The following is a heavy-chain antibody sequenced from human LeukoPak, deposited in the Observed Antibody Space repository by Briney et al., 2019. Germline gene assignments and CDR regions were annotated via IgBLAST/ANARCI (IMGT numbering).Heavy chain of an antibody. CDR2: IWYDGSSK. CDR1: GFTFSSYG. D-gene: IGHD3-16*02. Sequence: GRSLRLSCAASGFTFSSYGMHWVRQAPGKGLEWVALIWYDGSSKHYADSVRGRFTISRDNSKNTLYLQMNSLRAEDTAVYYCARDFELSHWGQGTLVTVSS. V-gene: IGHV3-33*01. J-gene: IGHJ4*02. CDR3: ARDFELSH.